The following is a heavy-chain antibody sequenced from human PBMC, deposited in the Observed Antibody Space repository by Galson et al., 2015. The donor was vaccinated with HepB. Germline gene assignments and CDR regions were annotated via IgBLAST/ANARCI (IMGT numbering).Heavy chain of an antibody. D-gene: IGHD4-17*01. V-gene: IGHV4-61*08. CDR2: IYYSGST. Sequence: SETLSLTCTVSGGSISSGGYYWSWIRQPPGKGLEWIGYIYYSGSTNYNPSLKSRVTISVDTSKNQFSLKLSSVTAADTAVYYCARSYGDYYFEYWGQGTLVTVSS. CDR1: GGSISSGGYY. CDR3: ARSYGDYYFEY. J-gene: IGHJ4*02.